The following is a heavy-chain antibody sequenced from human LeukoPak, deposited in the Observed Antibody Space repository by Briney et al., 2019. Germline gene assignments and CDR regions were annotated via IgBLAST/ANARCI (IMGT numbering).Heavy chain of an antibody. D-gene: IGHD4-17*01. Sequence: ASVKVSCKASGYTFTSYYMHWVRQAPGQGLEWMGIINPSGGSTSYAQEFQGRVTMTRDTSTSTVYMELSSLRSEYTAVYYCARDRGGDYGRGRYYYYYYMDVWGKGTTVTVSS. CDR1: GYTFTSYY. CDR2: INPSGGST. V-gene: IGHV1-46*01. CDR3: ARDRGGDYGRGRYYYYYYMDV. J-gene: IGHJ6*03.